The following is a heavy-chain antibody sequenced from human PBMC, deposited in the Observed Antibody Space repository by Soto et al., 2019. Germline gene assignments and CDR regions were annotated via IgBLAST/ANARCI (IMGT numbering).Heavy chain of an antibody. CDR3: SASLRSMQLWLSKFDF. J-gene: IGHJ4*02. D-gene: IGHD3-22*01. Sequence: EVQLVESGGGLVKPGGSLRLSCAVSGITFKNAWMNWVRQAPGKGLEWVGHIKNKADGGTTDYAAPVKGRFTISREDSKNTLYLQMNSLKTEDTAMYCCSASLRSMQLWLSKFDFWGQGTLVSVSS. CDR1: GITFKNAW. V-gene: IGHV3-15*01. CDR2: IKNKADGGTT.